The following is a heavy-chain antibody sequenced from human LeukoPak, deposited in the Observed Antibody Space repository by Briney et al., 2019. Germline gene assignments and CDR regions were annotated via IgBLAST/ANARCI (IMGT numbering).Heavy chain of an antibody. CDR3: ARDNPERPFDY. V-gene: IGHV1-69*08. CDR1: EGTFSSYT. Sequence: SVKVSCKASEGTFSSYTIYWVRQAPGQGLEWVGRIIPIFGTTNYAQKFQGRVTMTRDTSTSTVYMELSSLRSEDTAVYYCARDNPERPFDYWGQGTLVTVSS. CDR2: IIPIFGTT. D-gene: IGHD1-1*01. J-gene: IGHJ4*02.